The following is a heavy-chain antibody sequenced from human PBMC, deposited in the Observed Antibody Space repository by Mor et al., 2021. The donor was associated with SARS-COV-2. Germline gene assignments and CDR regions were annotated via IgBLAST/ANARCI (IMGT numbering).Heavy chain of an antibody. J-gene: IGHJ5*02. CDR2: ISWNSGSI. V-gene: IGHV3-9*01. CDR3: AKGLYYDILTGFDP. Sequence: APGKGLEWVSGISWNSGSIGYADSVKGRFTISRDNAKNSLYLQMNSLRAEDTALYYCAKGLYYDILTGFDPWGQGTLVT. D-gene: IGHD3-9*01.